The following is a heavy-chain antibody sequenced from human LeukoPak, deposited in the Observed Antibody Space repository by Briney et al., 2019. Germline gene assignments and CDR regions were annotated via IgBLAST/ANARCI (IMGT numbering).Heavy chain of an antibody. V-gene: IGHV1-69*05. Sequence: AASVKVSCKASGGTFSSYAISWVRQAPGQGLEWMGGIIPIFGTANYAQKLQGRVTMTTDTSTSTAYMELRSLRSDDTAVYYCASSYYYDSSGVYWGQGTLVTVSS. CDR2: IIPIFGTA. CDR3: ASSYYYDSSGVY. D-gene: IGHD3-22*01. J-gene: IGHJ4*02. CDR1: GGTFSSYA.